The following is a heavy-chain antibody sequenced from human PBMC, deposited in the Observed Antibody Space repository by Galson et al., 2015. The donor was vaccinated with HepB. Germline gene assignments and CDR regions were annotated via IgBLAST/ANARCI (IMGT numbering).Heavy chain of an antibody. D-gene: IGHD2-2*01. J-gene: IGHJ4*02. CDR2: INPDGSVT. CDR1: GLTFSDLW. Sequence: SLRLSCAASGLTFSDLWMSWVRQAPGKGLEWVANINPDGSVTSYVDSVKGRFTISRDNAKDSLFLQMNSLRAEDTAVYYCANCRGSNNCYHTGFDYWGQGTLVTVSS. CDR3: ANCRGSNNCYHTGFDY. V-gene: IGHV3-7*03.